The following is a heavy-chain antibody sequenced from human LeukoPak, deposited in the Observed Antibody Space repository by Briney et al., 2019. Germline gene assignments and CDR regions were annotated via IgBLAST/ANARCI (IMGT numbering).Heavy chain of an antibody. CDR2: ISAYNGNT. Sequence: ASVKVSCKASGYTFTSYGISWVRQAPGQGLEWMGWISAYNGNTNYAQKLQGRVTMTTDTSTSTAHMDLSRLRSDDTAVYYCARVGGSGAYYAFDYWGQGSLVTVSS. J-gene: IGHJ4*02. CDR1: GYTFTSYG. D-gene: IGHD3-16*01. CDR3: ARVGGSGAYYAFDY. V-gene: IGHV1-18*01.